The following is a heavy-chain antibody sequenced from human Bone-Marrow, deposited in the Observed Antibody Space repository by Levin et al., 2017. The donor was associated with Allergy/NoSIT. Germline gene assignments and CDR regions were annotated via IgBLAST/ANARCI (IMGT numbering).Heavy chain of an antibody. CDR1: GFTFDDYA. J-gene: IGHJ6*02. Sequence: TGGSLRLSCAASGFTFDDYAMHWVRQAPGKGLEWVSLISWDGGSTYYADSVKGRFTISRDNSKNSLYLQMNSLRAEDTALYYCAKDGCSGGSCQNKYDYYGMDVWGQGTTVTVSS. CDR2: ISWDGGST. D-gene: IGHD2-15*01. V-gene: IGHV3-43D*03. CDR3: AKDGCSGGSCQNKYDYYGMDV.